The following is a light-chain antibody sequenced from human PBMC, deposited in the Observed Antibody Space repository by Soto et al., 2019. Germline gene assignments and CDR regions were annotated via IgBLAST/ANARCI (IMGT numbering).Light chain of an antibody. V-gene: IGLV2-14*03. J-gene: IGLJ2*01. CDR1: PSDIGAYNY. CDR2: DVT. Sequence: QSVLTQPASVSGSPGQSITISCSGTPSDIGAYNYVSWYQHLPGKATKVIIYDVTNRPSGVSSRFSGSKSGTTASLTISGLQAEDEANYYCGSYTISSTLMIFGGGTKLTVL. CDR3: GSYTISSTLMI.